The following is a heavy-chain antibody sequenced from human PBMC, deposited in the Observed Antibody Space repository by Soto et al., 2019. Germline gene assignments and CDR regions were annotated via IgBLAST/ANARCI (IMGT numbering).Heavy chain of an antibody. CDR2: IYNSGNT. CDR1: GSSISSGDYY. Sequence: SETLSLTCTVSGSSISSGDYYWTWIRQLPGKGLEWIGYIYNSGNTQYNPSLKSCVTISIDTSTNQYSLILTSVTAAHTAVYYCASQGTFAFDYWGQGTLVTVSS. CDR3: ASQGTFAFDY. V-gene: IGHV4-31*03. J-gene: IGHJ4*02.